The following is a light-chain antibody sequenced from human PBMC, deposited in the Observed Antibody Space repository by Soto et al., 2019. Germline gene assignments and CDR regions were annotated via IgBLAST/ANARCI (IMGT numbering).Light chain of an antibody. Sequence: VLTQSPATLSVSPGERATLSCRASQSVSSNLAWYQQKRGQAPRLLIYGASTRATGIPARFSGSGSGREFTLTISSLQSEDFAVYYCQHYNNWPPWTFGQGTKVDI. V-gene: IGKV3-15*01. CDR3: QHYNNWPPWT. CDR2: GAS. J-gene: IGKJ1*01. CDR1: QSVSSN.